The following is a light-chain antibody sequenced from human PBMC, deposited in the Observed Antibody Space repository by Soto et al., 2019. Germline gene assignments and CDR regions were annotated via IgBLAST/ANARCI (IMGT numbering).Light chain of an antibody. CDR2: GNS. Sequence: QSALTQPPSVSGAPGQRVTISCTGSSSNIGAGYDVHWYQQLPGTAPKVLIYGNSNRPSGVPDRFSGSKSGTSASLAITGLQAEDEADYYCQSYDSSPSGYVFGTGTKVTVL. V-gene: IGLV1-40*01. CDR1: SSNIGAGYD. J-gene: IGLJ1*01. CDR3: QSYDSSPSGYV.